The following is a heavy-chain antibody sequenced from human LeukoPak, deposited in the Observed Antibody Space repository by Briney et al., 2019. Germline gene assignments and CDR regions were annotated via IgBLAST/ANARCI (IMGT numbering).Heavy chain of an antibody. Sequence: GGSLRLSCAASGFTFSSYAMHWVRQAPGNGLEWVAVISYDGSNKYYADSVKGRFPISRDNSKNTLYLQMNSLRAEDTAVYYCARDKVMVRGVIITTVEYYFDYWGQGTLVTVSS. V-gene: IGHV3-30*04. D-gene: IGHD3-10*01. CDR2: ISYDGSNK. J-gene: IGHJ4*02. CDR1: GFTFSSYA. CDR3: ARDKVMVRGVIITTVEYYFDY.